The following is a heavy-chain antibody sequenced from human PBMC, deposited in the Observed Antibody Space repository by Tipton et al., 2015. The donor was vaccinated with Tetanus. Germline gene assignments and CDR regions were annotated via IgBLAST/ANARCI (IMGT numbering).Heavy chain of an antibody. Sequence: GLVKPSETLSLTCAVSGGSFSAFYWTWIRQPPGEGLEWIGDINNSGSTNYNPSLKSRVTISLATSENQFSLTLSSVTAADTAVYYCARHSAMPAAIVYYAMDVWGQGTTVTVSS. CDR1: GGSFSAFY. CDR3: ARHSAMPAAIVYYAMDV. D-gene: IGHD2-2*02. V-gene: IGHV4-34*01. CDR2: INNSGST. J-gene: IGHJ6*02.